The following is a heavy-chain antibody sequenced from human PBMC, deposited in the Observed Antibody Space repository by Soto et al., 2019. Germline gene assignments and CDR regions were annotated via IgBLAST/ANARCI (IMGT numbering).Heavy chain of an antibody. D-gene: IGHD7-27*01. CDR3: ARGPSGDKVQY. V-gene: IGHV4-30-4*01. CDR1: GGSITSDYSF. CDR2: IFDSGTT. Sequence: SETLSLTCTVSGGSITSDYSFWSWIRQPPGEGLEWIGHIFDSGTTYTNPSLRSQVAISLDTSKNHFSLTLSSVTAADTAVYYCARGPSGDKVQYWGQGALVTLSS. J-gene: IGHJ4*02.